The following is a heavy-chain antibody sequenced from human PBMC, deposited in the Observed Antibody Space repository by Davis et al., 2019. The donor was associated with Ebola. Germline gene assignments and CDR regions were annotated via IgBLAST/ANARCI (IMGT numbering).Heavy chain of an antibody. J-gene: IGHJ6*02. Sequence: GGSLRLSCAASGFTFSNAWMSWVRQAPGKGLEWVGRIKSKTDGGTKDYAAPVKGRFTISRDDSKNTLYLQMNSLKTEDTAVYYCTTERGSGWYYYYYGMDVWGQGTTVTVSS. CDR3: TTERGSGWYYYYYGMDV. CDR1: GFTFSNAW. CDR2: IKSKTDGGTK. D-gene: IGHD6-19*01. V-gene: IGHV3-15*01.